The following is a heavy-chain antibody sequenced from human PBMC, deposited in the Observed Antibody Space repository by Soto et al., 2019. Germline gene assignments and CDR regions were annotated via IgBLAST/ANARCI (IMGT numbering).Heavy chain of an antibody. D-gene: IGHD3-22*01. CDR3: AHSPPDTSGYYTRFDP. CDR2: IYWDDDK. J-gene: IGHJ5*02. CDR1: GFSLSTSGLS. V-gene: IGHV2-5*02. Sequence: QITLKESGPPLVRPTQTLTLTCTFSGFSLSTSGLSVGWVRQPPGKALEWLALIYWDDDKRYSPSLKSRLTITXXTXKXXVILTLTNMDPVDTATYYCAHSPPDTSGYYTRFDPWGQGTLVTVSS.